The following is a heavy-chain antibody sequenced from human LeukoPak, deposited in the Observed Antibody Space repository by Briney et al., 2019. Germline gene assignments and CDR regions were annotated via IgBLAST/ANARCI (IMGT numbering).Heavy chain of an antibody. CDR1: GGSISSYY. CDR3: ARSGGYYNWFDP. V-gene: IGHV4-59*08. CDR2: IYYSEST. D-gene: IGHD3-3*01. J-gene: IGHJ5*02. Sequence: SETLSLTCTVSGGSISSYYWSWIRQPPGKGLEWIGYIYYSESTNYNPSLKSRVTISVDTSKNQFSLKLNSVTAADTAVYYCARSGGYYNWFDPWGQGTLVTVSS.